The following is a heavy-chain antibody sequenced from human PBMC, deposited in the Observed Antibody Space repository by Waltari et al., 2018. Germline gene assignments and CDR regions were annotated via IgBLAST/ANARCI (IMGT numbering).Heavy chain of an antibody. CDR3: ARDRSSVVVAATLDY. V-gene: IGHV3-30-3*01. D-gene: IGHD2-15*01. CDR2: ISYDGSNK. CDR1: GFTFSSYA. J-gene: IGHJ4*02. Sequence: QVQLVESGGGVVQPGRSLRLSCAASGFTFSSYAMHWVRQAPGKGLEWVAGISYDGSNKYYADSVKGRFTISRDNSKNTLYLQMNSLRAEDTAVYYCARDRSSVVVAATLDYWGQGTLVTVSS.